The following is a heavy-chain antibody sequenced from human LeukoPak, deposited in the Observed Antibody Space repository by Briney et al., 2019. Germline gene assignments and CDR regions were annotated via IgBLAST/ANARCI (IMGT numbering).Heavy chain of an antibody. CDR1: GFTFSSYA. Sequence: GGSLRLSCAASGFTFSSYAMSWVRQAPGKGLEWVSAISGSGGSTYYADSVKGRFTISRDNSKNTLYLQMNSLRAEDTAVYYCAKDLRHGSIFGVVTKSYYGMDVWGQGTTVTVSS. J-gene: IGHJ6*02. CDR3: AKDLRHGSIFGVVTKSYYGMDV. D-gene: IGHD3-3*01. V-gene: IGHV3-23*01. CDR2: ISGSGGST.